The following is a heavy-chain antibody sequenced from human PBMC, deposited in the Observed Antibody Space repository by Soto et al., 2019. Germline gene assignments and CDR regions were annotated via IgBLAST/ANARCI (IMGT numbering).Heavy chain of an antibody. D-gene: IGHD3-3*01. CDR2: IYYSGST. Sequence: QVQLQESGPGLVKPSETLSLTCTVSGGSISSYYWSWIRQPPGKGLEWIGYIYYSGSTNYNPSLKSRVTISVDTSKNQFSLKLSSVTAADTAVYYCARDRYYEDLYYYYYYMDVWGKGTTVTVSS. CDR1: GGSISSYY. CDR3: ARDRYYEDLYYYYYYMDV. J-gene: IGHJ6*03. V-gene: IGHV4-59*01.